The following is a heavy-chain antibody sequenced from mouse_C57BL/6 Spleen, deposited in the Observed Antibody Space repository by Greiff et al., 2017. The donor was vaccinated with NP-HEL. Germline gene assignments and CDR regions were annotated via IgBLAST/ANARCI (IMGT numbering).Heavy chain of an antibody. CDR1: GYTFTSYW. Sequence: QVQLQQPGAELVKPGASVKLSCKASGYTFTSYWMQWVKQRPGQGLEWIGEIDPSDSYTNYNQKFKGKATVTVDTSSSTAYMQLSSLTSEDSAVYYCARSITTGDYFDYWGQGTTLTVSS. J-gene: IGHJ2*01. V-gene: IGHV1-50*01. D-gene: IGHD1-1*01. CDR2: IDPSDSYT. CDR3: ARSITTGDYFDY.